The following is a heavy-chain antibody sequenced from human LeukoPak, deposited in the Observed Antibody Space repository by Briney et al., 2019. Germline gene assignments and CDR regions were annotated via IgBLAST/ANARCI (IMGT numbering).Heavy chain of an antibody. CDR1: GFTFSTYA. J-gene: IGHJ6*03. CDR2: MRSKAYGGTT. D-gene: IGHD6-13*01. CDR3: TRVSYSSSWNYYYYYMDV. V-gene: IGHV3-49*04. Sequence: GGSLRLSCAVSGFTFSTYAMSWVRQAPGKGLEWVGFMRSKAYGGTTEYAASVKGRFTISRDESKSIAYLQMNSLKTEDTALYSCTRVSYSSSWNYYYYYMDVWGKGTTVTVSS.